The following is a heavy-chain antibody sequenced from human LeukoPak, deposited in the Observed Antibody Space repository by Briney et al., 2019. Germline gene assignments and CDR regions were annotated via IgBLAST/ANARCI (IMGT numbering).Heavy chain of an antibody. Sequence: SETLSLTCTVSGGSISSYYWSWIRQPAGKGLEWIGRIYTSGSTNYNPSLKSRVTMSVDTSKNQFSLKLSSVTAADTAVYYRARGPHYDFWSGYWFDPWGQGTLVTVSS. V-gene: IGHV4-4*07. J-gene: IGHJ5*02. D-gene: IGHD3-3*01. CDR2: IYTSGST. CDR1: GGSISSYY. CDR3: ARGPHYDFWSGYWFDP.